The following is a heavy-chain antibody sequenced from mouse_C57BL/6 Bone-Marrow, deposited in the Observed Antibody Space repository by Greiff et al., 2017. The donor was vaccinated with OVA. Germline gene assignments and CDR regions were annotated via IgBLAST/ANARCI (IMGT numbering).Heavy chain of an antibody. CDR1: GFTFSDYY. V-gene: IGHV5-12*01. D-gene: IGHD2-5*01. CDR3: SNYVDYFDY. CDR2: ISNGGGST. J-gene: IGHJ2*01. Sequence: EVKVEESGGGLVQPGGSLKLSCAASGFTFSDYYMYWVRQTPEKRLEWVAYISNGGGSTYYPDTVKGRFTISRDNAKNTLYLQMSRLKSEDTAMYYCSNYVDYFDYWGQGTTLTVSS.